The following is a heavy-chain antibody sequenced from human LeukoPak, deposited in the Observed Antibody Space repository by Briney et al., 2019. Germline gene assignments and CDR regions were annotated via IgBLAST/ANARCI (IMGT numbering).Heavy chain of an antibody. V-gene: IGHV3-23*01. CDR1: GFTFSSCA. J-gene: IGHJ3*01. D-gene: IGHD3-10*01. Sequence: GGSLRLSCEASGFTFSSCAMNWVRQAPGKGLEWVSVISDISSRTYYADSVKGRFTISRDNSKNMVYLQMSSLRAEDTAVYYCAKEHEYGPGSYGFDFWGQGTMVTVSS. CDR2: ISDISSRT. CDR3: AKEHEYGPGSYGFDF.